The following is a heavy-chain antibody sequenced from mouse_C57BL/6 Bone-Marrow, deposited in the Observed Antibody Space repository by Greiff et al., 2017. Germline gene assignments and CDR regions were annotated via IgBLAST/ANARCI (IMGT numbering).Heavy chain of an antibody. Sequence: QVQLQQSGAELVRPGTSVKMSCTASGYTFTNYWIGWAKQRPGHGLEWIGDIYPGGGYTNYNEQFKGKATLTADKYSSTAYMQFSSLTSEESAIYYCARGTVVAEDYAMDYWGQGTSVTVSS. CDR2: IYPGGGYT. D-gene: IGHD1-1*01. CDR1: GYTFTNYW. V-gene: IGHV1-63*01. CDR3: ARGTVVAEDYAMDY. J-gene: IGHJ4*01.